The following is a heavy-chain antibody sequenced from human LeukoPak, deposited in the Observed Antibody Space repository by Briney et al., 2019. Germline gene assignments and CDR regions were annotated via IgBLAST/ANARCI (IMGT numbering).Heavy chain of an antibody. Sequence: GASVKVSCKASGYTFTSYDINWVRQATGQGLEWMGWMNPNSGNTGYAQKFQGRVTMTRNTSISTAYMELSSLRSEDTAVYYCARDLGDFWSYAMDYWGQGTLVTVSS. J-gene: IGHJ4*02. CDR2: MNPNSGNT. D-gene: IGHD3-3*01. CDR3: ARDLGDFWSYAMDY. CDR1: GYTFTSYD. V-gene: IGHV1-8*01.